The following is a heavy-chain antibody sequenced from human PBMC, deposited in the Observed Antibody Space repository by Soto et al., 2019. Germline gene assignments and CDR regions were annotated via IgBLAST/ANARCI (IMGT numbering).Heavy chain of an antibody. J-gene: IGHJ6*02. Sequence: QVQLAQSPAEVKKPGSSVKVSCKASGYTFIKYGIAWVRQAPGQGLEWMGWISPYDDNTIYAQRFQGRVSMTADRSTKTVFLDLRSLKTNDTAVYYWARGGYYYNFLGELSHYGLDKWGQGTSVTVSS. V-gene: IGHV1-18*01. CDR3: ARGGYYYNFLGELSHYGLDK. CDR1: GYTFIKYG. D-gene: IGHD3-10*01. CDR2: ISPYDDNT.